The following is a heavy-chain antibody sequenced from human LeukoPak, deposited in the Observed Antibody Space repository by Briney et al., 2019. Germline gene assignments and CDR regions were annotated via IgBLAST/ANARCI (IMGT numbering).Heavy chain of an antibody. CDR2: IWYDGSNK. CDR1: GFTFSSYG. Sequence: PGRSLRLSCAASGFTFSSYGMHWVRQAPAKGRERVAVIWYDGSNKYYADSVKGRFTISRDNSKNTLYLKMNSLRAEDTAVYYCARDLRGYSYGLDYWGQGTLVTVSS. V-gene: IGHV3-33*01. CDR3: ARDLRGYSYGLDY. J-gene: IGHJ4*02. D-gene: IGHD5-18*01.